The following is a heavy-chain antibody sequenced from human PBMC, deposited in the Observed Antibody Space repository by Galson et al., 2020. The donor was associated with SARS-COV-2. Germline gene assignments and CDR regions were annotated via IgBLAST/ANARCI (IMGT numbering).Heavy chain of an antibody. CDR3: ARTSSPFYFDY. CDR1: GGSISSYY. Sequence: SETLSLTCTVSGGSISSYYWSWIRQPPGKGLEWIGYIYYSGSTNYNPSLKSRVTISVDTSKNQFALKLSSVTAADTAVYYCARTSSPFYFDYWGQGTLVTVSS. J-gene: IGHJ4*02. CDR2: IYYSGST. V-gene: IGHV4-59*01.